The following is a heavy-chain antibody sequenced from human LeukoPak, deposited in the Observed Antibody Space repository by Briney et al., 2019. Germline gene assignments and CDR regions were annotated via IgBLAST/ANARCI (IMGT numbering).Heavy chain of an antibody. V-gene: IGHV3-23*01. Sequence: GGSLRLSCAASGFTFSSYAMTWVRQAPGKGLEWVSSIGTHGTTTYYADSVKGRFTISRDDSKNTLYLQMNSPRAEDTAVYYCWGYCSSTSCPPHTDYWGQGTLVTVSS. CDR2: IGTHGTTT. D-gene: IGHD2-2*01. CDR1: GFTFSSYA. CDR3: WGYCSSTSCPPHTDY. J-gene: IGHJ4*02.